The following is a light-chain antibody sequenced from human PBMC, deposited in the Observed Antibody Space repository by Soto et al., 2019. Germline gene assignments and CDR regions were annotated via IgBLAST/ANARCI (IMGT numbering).Light chain of an antibody. J-gene: IGLJ2*01. CDR3: CSYAGSYTFEVV. V-gene: IGLV2-11*01. Sequence: QSALTQPRSVSGSPGQSVTISCTGTSSDVGGYNYVSWYQQHPGKAPKLMIYDVSKRPSGVPDRFSGSKSGNTASLTISGLQAEEADYYCCSYAGSYTFEVVFGGGTKLTVL. CDR1: SSDVGGYNY. CDR2: DVS.